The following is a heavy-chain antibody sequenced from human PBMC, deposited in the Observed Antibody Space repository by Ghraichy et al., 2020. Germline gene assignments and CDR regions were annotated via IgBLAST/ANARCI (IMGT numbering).Heavy chain of an antibody. J-gene: IGHJ6*02. CDR2: INAGNGNT. CDR1: GYTFTTNA. V-gene: IGHV1-3*01. D-gene: IGHD2-2*01. CDR3: ARDKACSTTSCYAHDDYYYGMDV. Sequence: ASVKVSCKASGYTFTTNAMHWVRQAPGQRLEWMGWINAGNGNTKYSQKFQGRVTITRDTSANTAYMELSGLRSEDTAAYYCARDKACSTTSCYAHDDYYYGMDVWGQGTTVTVSS.